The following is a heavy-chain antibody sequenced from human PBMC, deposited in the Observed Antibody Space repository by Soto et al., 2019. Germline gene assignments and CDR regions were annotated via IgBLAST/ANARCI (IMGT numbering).Heavy chain of an antibody. CDR2: IYYSGST. Sequence: SETLSLTCTVSGGSISSGGYYWSWIRQHPGKGLEWIGYIYYSGSTYYNPSLKSRVTTSVDTSKNQFSLKLSSVTAADTAVYYCARVSVMYYYGSGSKPHNWFDPWGQGALVTVSS. CDR3: ARVSVMYYYGSGSKPHNWFDP. CDR1: GGSISSGGYY. J-gene: IGHJ5*02. D-gene: IGHD3-10*01. V-gene: IGHV4-31*03.